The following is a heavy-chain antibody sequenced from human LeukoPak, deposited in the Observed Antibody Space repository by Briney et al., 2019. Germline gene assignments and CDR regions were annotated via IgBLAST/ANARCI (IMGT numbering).Heavy chain of an antibody. D-gene: IGHD4-17*01. Sequence: SETLSLTCTVSGGSISSSSYYWGWIRQPPGKGLEWIGSIYYSGITYYNTSLKSRVTISVDTSKNQFSLKLSSVTAADTAVYYCARLLTVTTEDDYWGQGTLVTVSS. CDR1: GGSISSSSYY. V-gene: IGHV4-39*01. CDR2: IYYSGIT. CDR3: ARLLTVTTEDDY. J-gene: IGHJ4*02.